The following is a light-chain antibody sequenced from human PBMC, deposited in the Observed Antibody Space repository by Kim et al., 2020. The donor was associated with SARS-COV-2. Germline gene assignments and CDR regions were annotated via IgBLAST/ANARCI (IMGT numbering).Light chain of an antibody. CDR2: GNS. J-gene: IGLJ3*02. V-gene: IGLV3-9*01. CDR1: NIGTKN. CDR3: QVWDSSTGV. Sequence: VALGQTARITCGGNNIGTKNVHWFQQKPGQAPVLVICGNSNRPSGIPERFSGSNSGNTATLTISRAQPGDEADYYCQVWDSSTGVFGGGTQLTVL.